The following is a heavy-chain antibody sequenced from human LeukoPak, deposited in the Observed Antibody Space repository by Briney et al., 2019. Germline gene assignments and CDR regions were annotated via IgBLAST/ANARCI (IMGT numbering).Heavy chain of an antibody. D-gene: IGHD3-3*01. J-gene: IGHJ4*02. CDR3: AKKSPIFGVVIPLFDY. V-gene: IGHV3-23*01. CDR1: GFNFSSFV. Sequence: QPGGSLRLSCAASGFNFSSFVMSWVRQAPGKGLEWVSSLSASGRTTYYADSVKGRFTISSDNSKNTLYLQVNSLRAEDTAVYYCAKKSPIFGVVIPLFDYWGQGTLVSVSS. CDR2: LSASGRTT.